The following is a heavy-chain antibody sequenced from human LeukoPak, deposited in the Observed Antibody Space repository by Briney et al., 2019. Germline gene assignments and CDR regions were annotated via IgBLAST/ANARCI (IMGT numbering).Heavy chain of an antibody. CDR1: GYTFTGYY. V-gene: IGHV1-2*02. J-gene: IGHJ6*03. CDR2: INPNSGGT. Sequence: HGASVKVSCKASGYTFTGYYMHWVRQAPGQGLEWMGWINPNSGGTNYAQKFQGRVTMTRDTSISTAYMELSRLRSDDTAVYYCAETTRSSSWKYYYYYYYMDVWGKGTTVTVSS. D-gene: IGHD6-13*01. CDR3: AETTRSSSWKYYYYYYYMDV.